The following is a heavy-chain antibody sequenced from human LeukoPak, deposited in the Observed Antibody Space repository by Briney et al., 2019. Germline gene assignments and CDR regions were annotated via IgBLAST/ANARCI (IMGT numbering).Heavy chain of an antibody. CDR2: IYPGDSDT. J-gene: IGHJ4*02. CDR3: ARQDYYGSGSYVNDY. CDR1: GCSFTSYW. Sequence: GESLKISCKGSGCSFTSYWIGWVRQMPGKGLEWMGIIYPGDSDTRYSPSFQGQVTISADKSISTAYLQWSSLKASDTAMYYCARQDYYGSGSYVNDYWGQGTLVTVSS. D-gene: IGHD3-10*01. V-gene: IGHV5-51*01.